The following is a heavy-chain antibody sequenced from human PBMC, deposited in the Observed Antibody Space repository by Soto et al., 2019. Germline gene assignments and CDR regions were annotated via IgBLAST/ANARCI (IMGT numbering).Heavy chain of an antibody. J-gene: IGHJ5*02. CDR1: GGSISDYS. Sequence: SETLSLTCTVSGGSISDYSWSWIRQPPGKGLEWIGYISSSGSTNYNPSLKSRFTMSIDTAKNQFSLNLNSVTAADTAVYYCARDSDGFDPWGQGTLVTVSS. V-gene: IGHV4-59*01. CDR2: ISSSGST. CDR3: ARDSDGFDP.